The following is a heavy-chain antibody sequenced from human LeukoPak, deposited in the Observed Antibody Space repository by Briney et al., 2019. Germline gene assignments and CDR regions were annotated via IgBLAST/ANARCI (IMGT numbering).Heavy chain of an antibody. CDR3: TTYYYDSSGYYYPYCFDY. CDR2: ISNSGGST. V-gene: IGHV3-23*01. J-gene: IGHJ4*02. CDR1: GFTFSTYA. D-gene: IGHD3-22*01. Sequence: PGGSLRLSCAASGFTFSTYAMSWVRQAPGKGLEWVSSISNSGGSTYYADSVKGRFTISRDNSKNTLVLQMNSLRAEDTAVYYCTTYYYDSSGYYYPYCFDYWGQGTLVTVSS.